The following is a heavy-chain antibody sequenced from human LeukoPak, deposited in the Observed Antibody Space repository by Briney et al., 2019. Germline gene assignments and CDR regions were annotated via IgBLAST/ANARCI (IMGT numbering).Heavy chain of an antibody. D-gene: IGHD3-10*01. CDR3: AKDFVQLWFGESAPYFDY. J-gene: IGHJ4*02. CDR1: GFTLSDYY. CDR2: ISSSGSVI. Sequence: GGSLRLSCAASGFTLSDYYMSWIRQAPGKGLEWLSYISSSGSVIQYADSVKGRFTVSRDNAKNSLYLQMNSLRAEDTAVYYCAKDFVQLWFGESAPYFDYWGQGTLVTVSS. V-gene: IGHV3-11*01.